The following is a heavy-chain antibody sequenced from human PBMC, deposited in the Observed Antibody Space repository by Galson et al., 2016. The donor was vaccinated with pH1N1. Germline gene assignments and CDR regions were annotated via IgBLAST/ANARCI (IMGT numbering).Heavy chain of an antibody. CDR3: AKGYGWGSFSELEY. CDR1: GFTFSSNA. D-gene: IGHD3-10*01. V-gene: IGHV3-23*01. Sequence: SLRLSCAASGFTFSSNALSWVRQAPGKGLEWVSGISGSGDSTYYADSVKGRFTVSRDNSKNTLYLQMSSLRVEDTAAYYCAKGYGWGSFSELEYWGQGTLVTVSS. CDR2: ISGSGDST. J-gene: IGHJ4*02.